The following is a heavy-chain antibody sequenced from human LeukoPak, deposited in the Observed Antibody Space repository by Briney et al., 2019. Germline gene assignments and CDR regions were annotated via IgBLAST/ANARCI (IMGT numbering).Heavy chain of an antibody. CDR1: GGTFSSYT. CDR2: IIPILGIA. D-gene: IGHD3-9*01. J-gene: IGHJ5*02. CDR3: ARETGASYYDVLTGHLNWFDP. V-gene: IGHV1-69*04. Sequence: SSVKVSCKASGGTFSSYTISWVRQAPGQGLEWMGRIIPILGIANYAQKFQGRVTITADKSTSTAYMELSSLRSEDTALYYCARETGASYYDVLTGHLNWFDPWGQGTLVTVSS.